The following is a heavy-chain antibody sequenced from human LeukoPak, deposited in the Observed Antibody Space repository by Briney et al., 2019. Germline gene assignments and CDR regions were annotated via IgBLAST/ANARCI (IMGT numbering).Heavy chain of an antibody. D-gene: IGHD3-22*01. V-gene: IGHV3-23*01. Sequence: PGGPPRLSCVVSGITLSNYGMSRVRQAPGKGPAWVAGISDSGGRTNYGDSVKGRFSISRDSPKSTLYLQRNSLRAEDTAVYFCAKRGVVIRVILVGFHKEAYYFDSWGQGALVTVSS. CDR2: ISDSGGRT. CDR3: AKRGVVIRVILVGFHKEAYYFDS. CDR1: GITLSNYG. J-gene: IGHJ4*02.